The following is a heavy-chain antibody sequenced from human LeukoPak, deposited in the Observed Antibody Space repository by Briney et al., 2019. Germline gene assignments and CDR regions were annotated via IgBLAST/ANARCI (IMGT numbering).Heavy chain of an antibody. CDR3: ATTPYSRGGEG. J-gene: IGHJ4*02. Sequence: GGSLRLSCAASGFTFSSYSMNWVRQAPGKGLEWVSSISSSSSYIYYADSVKGRFTISRDNAKNSLYLQMHSLRAEDTAVYYCATTPYSRGGEGWGQGTLVTVSS. V-gene: IGHV3-21*01. CDR1: GFTFSSYS. CDR2: ISSSSSYI. D-gene: IGHD6-13*01.